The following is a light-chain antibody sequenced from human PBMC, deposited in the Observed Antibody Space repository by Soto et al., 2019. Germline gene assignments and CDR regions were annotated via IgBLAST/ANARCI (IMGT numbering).Light chain of an antibody. CDR3: VLYMGSGISV. J-gene: IGLJ2*01. CDR1: SDSVSTSYY. Sequence: QTVVTQEPSFSVSPGGTVTLTCGLTSDSVSTSYYPSWYQQTPGQAPRTLIYNTDTRSSGVPDRFSGSILGNKAALTIMGAQADDESDYYCVLYMGSGISVFGGGTKVTVL. V-gene: IGLV8-61*01. CDR2: NTD.